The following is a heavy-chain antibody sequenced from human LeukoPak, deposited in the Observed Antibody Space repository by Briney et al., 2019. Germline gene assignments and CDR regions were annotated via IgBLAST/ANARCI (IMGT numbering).Heavy chain of an antibody. J-gene: IGHJ4*02. Sequence: SETLSLTCTVSGGSISSYYWSWIRQPPGKGLEWIGYIYYSGSTNYNPSLKSRVTISVDTSKNQFSLKLSSVTAADTAVYYCARHDYSLGATTGGGFDYWGQGTLVTVSS. CDR1: GGSISSYY. V-gene: IGHV4-59*08. CDR2: IYYSGST. D-gene: IGHD1-26*01. CDR3: ARHDYSLGATTGGGFDY.